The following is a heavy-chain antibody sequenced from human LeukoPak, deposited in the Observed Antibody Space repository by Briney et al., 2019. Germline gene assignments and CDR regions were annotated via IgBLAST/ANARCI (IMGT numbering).Heavy chain of an antibody. J-gene: IGHJ4*02. D-gene: IGHD3-10*01. Sequence: GGSLRLSCTASGFTFSTYSMNWVRQAPGRGLEWVSYISGSSSSSDGGAKQYADSVKGRFTISRDNDKNSLYLQMNSLRDEDTAVYYCARIYYGSGTAPHWGQGTLVIVSS. CDR3: ARIYYGSGTAPH. CDR2: ISGSSSSSDGGAK. V-gene: IGHV3-48*02. CDR1: GFTFSTYS.